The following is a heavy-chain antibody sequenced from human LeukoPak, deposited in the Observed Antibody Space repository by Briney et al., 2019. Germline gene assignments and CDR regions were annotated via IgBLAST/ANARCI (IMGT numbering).Heavy chain of an antibody. CDR1: GYTFTGYY. Sequence: GASVKVSCKASGYTFTGYYMHWVRQAPGQGLEWMGWINPNSGGTNYAQKFQGRVTMTRDTSISTAYMELSRLRSDDTAVYYCARVDGYSSSWSVENWFDPWAREPWSPSPQ. V-gene: IGHV1-2*02. CDR3: ARVDGYSSSWSVENWFDP. J-gene: IGHJ5*02. CDR2: INPNSGGT. D-gene: IGHD6-13*01.